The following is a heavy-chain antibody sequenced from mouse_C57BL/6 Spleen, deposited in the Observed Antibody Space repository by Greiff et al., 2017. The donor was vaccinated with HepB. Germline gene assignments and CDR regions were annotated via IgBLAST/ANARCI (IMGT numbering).Heavy chain of an antibody. Sequence: VHLVESGAELARPGASVKLSCKASGYTFTSYGISWVKQRTGQGLEWIGEIYPRSGNTYYNEKFKGKATLTADKSSSTAYMELRSLTSEDSAVYFCARSDYAYVYYAMDYWGQGTSVTVSS. CDR3: ARSDYAYVYYAMDY. D-gene: IGHD2-2*01. CDR1: GYTFTSYG. CDR2: IYPRSGNT. V-gene: IGHV1-81*01. J-gene: IGHJ4*01.